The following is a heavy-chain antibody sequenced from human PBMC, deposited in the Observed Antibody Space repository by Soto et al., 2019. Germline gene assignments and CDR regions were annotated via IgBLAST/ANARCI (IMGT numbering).Heavy chain of an antibody. D-gene: IGHD4-17*01. CDR3: ARVNYGDYYYGMDV. Sequence: SESLSLTCTVSGGSINYSYWTWIRQPPGKGLGWIGYISYTGSANYNASLKSRLTISVDTSKNQFSLKLSSVTAADTALYYCARVNYGDYYYGMDVWGQGTTVTVSS. V-gene: IGHV4-59*01. J-gene: IGHJ6*02. CDR1: GGSINYSY. CDR2: ISYTGSA.